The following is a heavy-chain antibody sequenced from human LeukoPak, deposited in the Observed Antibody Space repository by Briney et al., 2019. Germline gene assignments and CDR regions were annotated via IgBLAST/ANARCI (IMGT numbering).Heavy chain of an antibody. CDR3: TRARTVGSITIPFDL. CDR1: GFTFGSYA. CDR2: ISGSGSTT. Sequence: PGGSLRLSCAASGFTFGSYAMSWVRQAPGKGLEWVSAISGSGSTTYYADSVKGRFTISRDNAKNSLFLQMDSLRAEDTAVYYCTRARTVGSITIPFDLWGRGTQVTVSS. J-gene: IGHJ2*01. D-gene: IGHD3-3*01. V-gene: IGHV3-23*01.